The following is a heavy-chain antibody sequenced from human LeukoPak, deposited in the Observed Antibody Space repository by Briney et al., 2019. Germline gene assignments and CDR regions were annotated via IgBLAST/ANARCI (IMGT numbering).Heavy chain of an antibody. CDR1: GGTFSSYA. Sequence: SVKVSCKAPGGTFSSYAISWVRQAPGQGLEWMGGIIPIFGTANYAQKFQGRVTITADKSTSTAYMELSSLRSEDTAVYYCARGGDFDWLLSNWFDPWGQGTLVTVSS. V-gene: IGHV1-69*06. CDR3: ARGGDFDWLLSNWFDP. J-gene: IGHJ5*02. D-gene: IGHD3-9*01. CDR2: IIPIFGTA.